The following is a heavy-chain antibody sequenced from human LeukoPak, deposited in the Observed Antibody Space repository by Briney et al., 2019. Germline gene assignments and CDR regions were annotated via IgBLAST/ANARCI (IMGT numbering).Heavy chain of an antibody. CDR1: GYSFTNYW. CDR2: IYPGDSDT. V-gene: IGHV5-51*01. Sequence: GESLKISCKGSGYSFTNYWIGWVRQMPGKGLEWMGIIYPGDSDTRYNPSFQGQVTISADKSISTAHLQWSSLKASDTAMYYCARIVRLPDSSGYGPFDYWGQGTLVTVSS. D-gene: IGHD3-22*01. CDR3: ARIVRLPDSSGYGPFDY. J-gene: IGHJ4*02.